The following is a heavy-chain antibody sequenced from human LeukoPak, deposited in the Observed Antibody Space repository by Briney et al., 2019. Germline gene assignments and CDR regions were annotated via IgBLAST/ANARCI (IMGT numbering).Heavy chain of an antibody. J-gene: IGHJ3*02. CDR3: AKVGLYTFDAFDI. CDR2: ISWNSGSI. V-gene: IGHV3-9*01. D-gene: IGHD1-1*01. Sequence: PGGSLRLSCAASGFTFDDYAMLWVRQAPGKGLEWVSGISWNSGSIGYADSVKGRFTISRDNAKNSLYLQMNSLRAEDTALYYCAKVGLYTFDAFDIWGQGTMVTVSS. CDR1: GFTFDDYA.